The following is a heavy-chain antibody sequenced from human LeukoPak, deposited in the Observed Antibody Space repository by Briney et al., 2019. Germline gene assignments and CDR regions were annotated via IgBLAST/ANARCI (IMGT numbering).Heavy chain of an antibody. CDR2: ILVSGGST. D-gene: IGHD3-22*01. CDR1: GFSFSSFS. J-gene: IGHJ4*02. Sequence: GGSLRLSCAASGFSFSSFSMTWVRQAPGKGLKWVSSILVSGGSTYYADSVKGRFTISRDNSKNTLSLQMNSLRAEDTAVYYCARGTNFDVSDYYPQFFDYWGQGTLVTVSS. V-gene: IGHV3-23*01. CDR3: ARGTNFDVSDYYPQFFDY.